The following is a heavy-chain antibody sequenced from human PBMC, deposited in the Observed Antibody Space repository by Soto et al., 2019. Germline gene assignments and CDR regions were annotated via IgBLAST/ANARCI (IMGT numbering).Heavy chain of an antibody. CDR1: GGSISSYY. CDR3: ARAGYSYGSVYYYYGMDV. V-gene: IGHV4-59*01. D-gene: IGHD5-18*01. CDR2: IYYSGST. J-gene: IGHJ6*02. Sequence: QVQLQESGPGLVKPSETLSLTCTVSGGSISSYYWSWIRQPPGKGLEWIGYIYYSGSTNYNPSLRSRVTRSVDTSKNQFSLKLSSVTAADTAVYYCARAGYSYGSVYYYYGMDVWGQGTTVTVSS.